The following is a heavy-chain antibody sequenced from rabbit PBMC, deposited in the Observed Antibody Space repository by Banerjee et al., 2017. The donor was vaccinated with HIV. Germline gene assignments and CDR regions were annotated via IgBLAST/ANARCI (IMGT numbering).Heavy chain of an antibody. Sequence: QSLEESGGGLVQPEGSLTLTCKASGFDFSSSYDMCWVRQAPGKGLEWIGCIYTGSGATYYASWVNGRFTISRSTSLNTVDLKMTSLTAADTATYFCARDLAGVIGWNFGLWGPGTLVTVS. J-gene: IGHJ4*01. CDR1: GFDFSSSYD. CDR3: ARDLAGVIGWNFGL. CDR2: IYTGSGAT. V-gene: IGHV1S43*01. D-gene: IGHD4-1*01.